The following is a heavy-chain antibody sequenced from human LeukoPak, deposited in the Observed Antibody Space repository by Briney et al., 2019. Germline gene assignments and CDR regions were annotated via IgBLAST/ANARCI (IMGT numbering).Heavy chain of an antibody. CDR2: ISSSSSYI. V-gene: IGHV3-21*01. CDR3: ARDHYDSSGYKTDAFDI. CDR1: GFTFSSYS. Sequence: GGSLRLSCAASGFTFSSYSMNWVRQAPGKGLEWVSSISSSSSYIYSADSVKGRFTISRDNSKNTLYLQMNSLRAEDTAVYYCARDHYDSSGYKTDAFDIWGQGTMVTVSS. D-gene: IGHD3-22*01. J-gene: IGHJ3*02.